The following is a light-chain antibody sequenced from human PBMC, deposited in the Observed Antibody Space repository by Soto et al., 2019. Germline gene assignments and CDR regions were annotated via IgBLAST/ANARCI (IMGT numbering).Light chain of an antibody. J-gene: IGLJ1*01. CDR1: RSDVGDNKY. CDR2: EVS. CDR3: SSFTGTYTFV. Sequence: QSVLTQPASVSGSPGQSISTSCTGTRSDVGDNKYVSWYQHQPGKAPKLLIYEVSNRPSRVSNRFSGSKSGNTASLTISGLQAEDEADYYCSSFTGTYTFVFGAGTKVTVL. V-gene: IGLV2-14*01.